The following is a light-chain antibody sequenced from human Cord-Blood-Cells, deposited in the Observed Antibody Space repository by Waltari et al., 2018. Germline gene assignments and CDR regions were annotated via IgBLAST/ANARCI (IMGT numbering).Light chain of an antibody. CDR2: AVS. CDR3: QQRTNWPMYT. CDR1: QSIGGY. Sequence: EIVLTQSPATLSLSPGERATLHCRASQSIGGYLAWYQQKPGQSPRLLIYAVSTRATGIPARFSGSGSGTDFTLTISSLEPEDFAVYYCQQRTNWPMYTFGQGTKLEIK. V-gene: IGKV3-11*01. J-gene: IGKJ2*01.